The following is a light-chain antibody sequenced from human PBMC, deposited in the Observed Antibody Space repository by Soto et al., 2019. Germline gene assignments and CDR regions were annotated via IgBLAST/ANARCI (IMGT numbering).Light chain of an antibody. Sequence: QPVLTQSPSASASLGASVKLTCTLSIGHSNYPIAWHQQQPEKGPRYLMKVNSEGSHSKGAGIPDRFSGSSSGTERYLTISSLQSEDEADYYCQTWGTGIHVLFGGATKVTVL. J-gene: IGLJ2*01. CDR1: IGHSNYP. CDR2: VNSEGSH. V-gene: IGLV4-69*01. CDR3: QTWGTGIHVL.